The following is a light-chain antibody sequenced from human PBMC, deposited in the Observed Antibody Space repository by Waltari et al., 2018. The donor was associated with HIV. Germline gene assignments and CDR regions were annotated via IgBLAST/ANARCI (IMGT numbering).Light chain of an antibody. V-gene: IGKV1-39*01. CDR3: QQSYKIPRT. CDR1: QRIDTS. J-gene: IGKJ4*02. CDR2: AAF. Sequence: DIQMTQSPSSLSASVGDTVTITGRASQRIDTSLNWYQDKPGHAPQLLIYAAFNLQSGVPSMFTGGGLETEFTLNINTLKVEDCATYYWQQSYKIPRTCGGGTKLEIK.